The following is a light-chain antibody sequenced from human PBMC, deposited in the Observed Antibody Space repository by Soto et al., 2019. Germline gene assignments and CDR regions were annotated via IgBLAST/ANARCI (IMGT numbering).Light chain of an antibody. CDR3: QQYNSYWGT. CDR1: QSISSW. CDR2: AAS. J-gene: IGKJ1*01. Sequence: DIQMTQSPSTLSASVGDRVTITCRASQSISSWLAWYQQKPGKAPKLLIYAASSLESGVPSRFSGSGSGTEFTLSIRSLQPDDFATYYCQQYNSYWGTFGQGTNVEIK. V-gene: IGKV1-5*01.